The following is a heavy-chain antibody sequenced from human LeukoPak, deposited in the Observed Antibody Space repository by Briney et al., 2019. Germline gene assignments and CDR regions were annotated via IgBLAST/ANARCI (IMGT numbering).Heavy chain of an antibody. J-gene: IGHJ4*02. V-gene: IGHV3-74*01. D-gene: IGHD6-13*01. Sequence: RGSLRLSCAASGFTFSSYWMHWVRQAPGKGLVWVSRINSDGSSTSYADSVKGRFTISRDNAKNTLYLQMNSLRAEDTAVYYCARLDSSSFTYFDYWGQGTLVTVSS. CDR3: ARLDSSSFTYFDY. CDR2: INSDGSST. CDR1: GFTFSSYW.